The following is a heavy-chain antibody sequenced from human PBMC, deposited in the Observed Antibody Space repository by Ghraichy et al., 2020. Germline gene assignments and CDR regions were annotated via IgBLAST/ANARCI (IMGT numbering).Heavy chain of an antibody. Sequence: ASVKVSCKASGYTFTSYGISWVRQAPGQGLEWMGWISAYNGNTNYAQKLQGRVTMTTDTSTSTAYMELRSLRSDDTAVYYCATYGSGKGPNYYYGMDVWGQGTTVTVSS. CDR1: GYTFTSYG. D-gene: IGHD3-10*01. CDR3: ATYGSGKGPNYYYGMDV. CDR2: ISAYNGNT. J-gene: IGHJ6*02. V-gene: IGHV1-18*01.